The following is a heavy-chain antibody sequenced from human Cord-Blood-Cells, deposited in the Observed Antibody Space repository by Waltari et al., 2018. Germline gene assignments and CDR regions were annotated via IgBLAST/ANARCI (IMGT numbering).Heavy chain of an antibody. V-gene: IGHV3-21*01. CDR1: GFTFSSYS. J-gene: IGHJ4*02. D-gene: IGHD2-15*01. CDR2: ISSSSRYI. Sequence: EVQLVESGGGLVKPGGSLRLSCAASGFTFSSYSMNWVRQAPGKGLEWVSSISSSSRYIYYADAVKGRFTISRDNAKNSLYLQMNSLRAEDTAVYYCARGHCSGGSCYLDYWGQGTLVTVSS. CDR3: ARGHCSGGSCYLDY.